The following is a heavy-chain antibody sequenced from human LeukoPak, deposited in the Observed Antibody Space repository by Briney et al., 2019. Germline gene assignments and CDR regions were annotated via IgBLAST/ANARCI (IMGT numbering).Heavy chain of an antibody. CDR3: ARDAGIVGAEDAFDI. D-gene: IGHD1-26*01. V-gene: IGHV4-59*01. CDR2: IYYSGST. CDR1: GGSISSYY. J-gene: IGHJ3*02. Sequence: PSETLFLTCTVSGGSISSYYWSWIRQPPGKGLEWIGYIYYSGSTNYNPSLKSRVTISVDTSKNQFSLKLSSVTAADTAVYYCARDAGIVGAEDAFDIWGQGTMVTVSS.